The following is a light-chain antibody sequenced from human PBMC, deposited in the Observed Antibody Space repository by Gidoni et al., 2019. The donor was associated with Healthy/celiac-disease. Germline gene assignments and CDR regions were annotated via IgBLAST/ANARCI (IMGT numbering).Light chain of an antibody. Sequence: SSELTQPPSVSVSPGQTARITCSGDALPKQYAYWYQQKPGQAPVLVIYKDRERPSGIPERFSGSSSGTTVTLTISGVQAEDEADYYCQSADSSGTNYVFGTGTKVTVL. CDR1: ALPKQY. CDR2: KDR. J-gene: IGLJ1*01. V-gene: IGLV3-25*03. CDR3: QSADSSGTNYV.